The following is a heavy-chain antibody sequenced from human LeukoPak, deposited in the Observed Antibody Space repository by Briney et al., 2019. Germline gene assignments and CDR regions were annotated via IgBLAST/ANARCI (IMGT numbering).Heavy chain of an antibody. D-gene: IGHD4-11*01. V-gene: IGHV3-30-3*01. J-gene: IGHJ4*02. CDR3: ARSGGLQKFDY. CDR2: ISYDGNTI. Sequence: GGSLRLSCAASEFTFSNYALHWVRQAPGKGLQWVAVISYDGNTIRYADSVKGRFIISRDTSKNTLYLQMNSLRAEDTAVYYCARSGGLQKFDYWGQGTLVTVSS. CDR1: EFTFSNYA.